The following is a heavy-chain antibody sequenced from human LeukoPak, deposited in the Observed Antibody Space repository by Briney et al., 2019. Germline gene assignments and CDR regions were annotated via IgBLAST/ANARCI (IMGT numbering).Heavy chain of an antibody. V-gene: IGHV3-30*18. CDR3: AKDLTRYCSGGSCYSADY. Sequence: PGGSLRLSCTASGFTFSSYWMSWVRQAPGKGLEWVAVISYDGRNKNYADSVKGRFTISRDNSKNTLYLQINSVRAEDTAVYYCAKDLTRYCSGGSCYSADYWGQGTLVTVSS. D-gene: IGHD2-15*01. CDR2: ISYDGRNK. J-gene: IGHJ4*02. CDR1: GFTFSSYW.